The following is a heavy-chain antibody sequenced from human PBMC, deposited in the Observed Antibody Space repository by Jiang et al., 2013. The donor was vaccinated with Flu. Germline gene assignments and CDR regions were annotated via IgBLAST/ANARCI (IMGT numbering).Heavy chain of an antibody. CDR3: ARGSEWTMGVGDY. J-gene: IGHJ4*02. D-gene: IGHD3-3*01. CDR2: ISSSSSYI. V-gene: IGHV3-21*01. Sequence: QLVESGGGLVKPGGSLRLSCAASGFTFSGYNMNWVRQAPGKGLEWVSSISSSSSYISYAGSVKGRFTISRDNAKNSLYLQMNSLRAEDTAVYYCARGSEWTMGVGDYWGQGTPGHRLL. CDR1: GFTFSGYN.